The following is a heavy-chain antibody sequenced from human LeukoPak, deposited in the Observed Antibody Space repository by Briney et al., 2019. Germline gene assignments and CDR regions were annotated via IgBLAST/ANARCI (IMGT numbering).Heavy chain of an antibody. V-gene: IGHV4-59*01. CDR1: GGSMTDYY. CDR2: IYYSGTT. Sequence: SETLSLTCTVSGGSMTDYYWSWIRQPPGRELEWIGYIYYSGTTYYNPSLKSRVTMSVDTSKKQFSLKLSTVTAADTAVYFCARNYDRMDYWGQGTLVTVSS. D-gene: IGHD3-16*01. CDR3: ARNYDRMDY. J-gene: IGHJ4*02.